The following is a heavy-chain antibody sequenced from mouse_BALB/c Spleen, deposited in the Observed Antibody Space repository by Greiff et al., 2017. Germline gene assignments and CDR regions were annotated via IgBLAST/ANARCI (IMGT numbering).Heavy chain of an antibody. CDR1: GYTFTSYV. D-gene: IGHD2-10*01. CDR3: ARRAYYGNPDY. CDR2: INPYNDGT. J-gene: IGHJ2*01. Sequence: VHVKQSGPELVKPGASVKMSCKASGYTFTSYVMHWVKQKPGQGLEWIGYINPYNDGTKYNEKFKGKATLTSDKSSSTAYMELSSLTSEDSAVYYCARRAYYGNPDYWGQGTTLTVSS. V-gene: IGHV1-14*01.